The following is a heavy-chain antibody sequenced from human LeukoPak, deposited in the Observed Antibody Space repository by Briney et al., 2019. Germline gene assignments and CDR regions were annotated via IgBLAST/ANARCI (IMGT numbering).Heavy chain of an antibody. J-gene: IGHJ4*02. Sequence: GGSLRLSCAASGFTFSSYSMNWVRQAPGKGLEWVSSISSSSSYIYYADSVKGRFTISRDDAKNSLYLQMNSLRAEDTAVYYCARDLGMAVAAQGCFDYWGQGTLVTVSS. D-gene: IGHD6-19*01. CDR2: ISSSSSYI. CDR3: ARDLGMAVAAQGCFDY. V-gene: IGHV3-21*01. CDR1: GFTFSSYS.